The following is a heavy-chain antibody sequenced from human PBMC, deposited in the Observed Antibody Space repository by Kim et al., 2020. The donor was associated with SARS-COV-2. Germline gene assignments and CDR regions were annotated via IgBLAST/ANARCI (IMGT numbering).Heavy chain of an antibody. Sequence: GGSLRLSCAASGFTVTSNYMSWVRQAPGKGLEWVSMIYSGDNTYYADSVEGRFAISRDKFKNTVFLEMSSLRVEDSAVYFCARHSNIYSPPYDYWGQGTLVTVSS. J-gene: IGHJ4*02. CDR3: ARHSNIYSPPYDY. CDR2: IYSGDNT. D-gene: IGHD2-15*01. V-gene: IGHV3-66*04. CDR1: GFTVTSNY.